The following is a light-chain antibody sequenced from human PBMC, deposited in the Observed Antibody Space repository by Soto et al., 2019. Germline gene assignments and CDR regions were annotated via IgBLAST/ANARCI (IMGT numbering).Light chain of an antibody. Sequence: QPVLTQPASVSGSPGQSITISCTGTSSDVGSYNLVSWYQQYPGKAPKVMIYEVSKRPSGVSNRFSGSASGNTASLTISGLQAEDEADYYCCSYAGSRTLYVFGTGTKLTVL. CDR1: SSDVGSYNL. CDR3: CSYAGSRTLYV. J-gene: IGLJ1*01. V-gene: IGLV2-23*02. CDR2: EVS.